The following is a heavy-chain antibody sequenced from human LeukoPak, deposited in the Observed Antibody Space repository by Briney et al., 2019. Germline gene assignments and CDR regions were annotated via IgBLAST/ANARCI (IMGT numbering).Heavy chain of an antibody. V-gene: IGHV3-7*03. CDR2: IKQDGSDK. CDR3: AKGGYSYYHAFDI. D-gene: IGHD5-18*01. J-gene: IGHJ3*02. Sequence: AGGSLRLSCAASGFTFSSYWMTWVRQAPGKGLEWVANIKQDGSDKYYADSVKGRFTISRDNAKNSLYLQMNSLRAEDTALYYCAKGGYSYYHAFDIWGQGTMVTVSS. CDR1: GFTFSSYW.